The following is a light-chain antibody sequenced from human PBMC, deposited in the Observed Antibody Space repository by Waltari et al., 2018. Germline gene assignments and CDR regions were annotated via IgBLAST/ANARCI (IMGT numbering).Light chain of an antibody. J-gene: IGKJ4*01. CDR3: QQFGLLT. CDR1: QSVSMNY. CDR2: GAS. Sequence: EFVLTQSQGTLPLPQGETATLSCRASQSVSMNYSSWFQQKPGHVPRLLIYGASMRAAGVPDRVSGGGSGTDFTLTITRLEPEDFAVYYCQQFGLLTFGGGTKVEIK. V-gene: IGKV3-20*01.